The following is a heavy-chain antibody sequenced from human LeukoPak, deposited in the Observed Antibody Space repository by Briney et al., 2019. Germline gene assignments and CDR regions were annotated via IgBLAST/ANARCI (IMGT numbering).Heavy chain of an antibody. V-gene: IGHV1-8*01. CDR1: GYTFMTYD. CDR3: VRAMWSGQSYYPGAY. Sequence: GASVKVSCKASGYTFMTYDINWVRQATGQGLEWMGWMNPDSGNTGYTPKFQGRVTLTRNTSISTAYMELSSLRSDDTAVYYCVRAMWSGQSYYPGAYWGQGTLVTVPS. CDR2: MNPDSGNT. J-gene: IGHJ4*02. D-gene: IGHD2-21*01.